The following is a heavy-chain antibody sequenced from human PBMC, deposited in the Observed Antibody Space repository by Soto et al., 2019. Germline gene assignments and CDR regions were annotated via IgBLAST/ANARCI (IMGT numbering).Heavy chain of an antibody. CDR1: GGSISSYY. CDR3: ARGIADFWSRGHYGMDV. Sequence: QVQLQESGPGLVKPSETLSLTCTVSGGSISSYYWSWIRQPPGKGLEWIGYIYYSGSTNYNPSLKSRVTISVDTSKNQFSLKLSSVTAADTAVYYCARGIADFWSRGHYGMDVWGQGTTVTVSS. D-gene: IGHD3-3*01. J-gene: IGHJ6*02. CDR2: IYYSGST. V-gene: IGHV4-59*01.